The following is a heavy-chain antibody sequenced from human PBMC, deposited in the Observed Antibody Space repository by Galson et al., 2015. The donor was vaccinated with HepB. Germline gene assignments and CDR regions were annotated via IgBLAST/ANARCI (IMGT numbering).Heavy chain of an antibody. Sequence: SLRLSCAASGFTFSSYAMSWVRQAPGKGLEWVSAISGSGGSTYYADSVKGRFTISRDNAKNTLYLQMNSLRAEDTAVYYCARAMCSSTSCYLYYFDYWGQGTLVTVSS. CDR1: GFTFSSYA. J-gene: IGHJ4*02. CDR3: ARAMCSSTSCYLYYFDY. V-gene: IGHV3-23*01. CDR2: ISGSGGST. D-gene: IGHD2-2*01.